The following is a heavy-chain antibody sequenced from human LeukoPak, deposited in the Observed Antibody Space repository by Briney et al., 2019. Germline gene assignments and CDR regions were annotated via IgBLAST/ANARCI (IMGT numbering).Heavy chain of an antibody. J-gene: IGHJ4*02. CDR1: GGTFTSYA. CDR2: IIPIFGTA. CDR3: AVYCSSTSCYTSISLPTETGKHAH. D-gene: IGHD2-2*02. V-gene: IGHV1-69*05. Sequence: SVKVSCKASGGTFTSYAISWVRQAPGQGLEWMGGIIPIFGTANYAQKFQGRVTITTDESTSTVYMELSSLRSEDTAVYYCAVYCSSTSCYTSISLPTETGKHAHWGQGTLVTVSS.